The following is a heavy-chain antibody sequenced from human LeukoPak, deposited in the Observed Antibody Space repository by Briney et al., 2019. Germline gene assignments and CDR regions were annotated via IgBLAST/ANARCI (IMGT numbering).Heavy chain of an antibody. V-gene: IGHV4-59*01. J-gene: IGHJ3*02. Sequence: PSETLSLTCTVSGGSISSYYWSWIRQPLGKGLEWIGYIYYSGSTNYNPSLKSRVTISVDTSKNQFSLKLSSVTAADTAVYYCARDSYSSGWADAFDIWGQGTMVTVSS. CDR1: GGSISSYY. CDR2: IYYSGST. CDR3: ARDSYSSGWADAFDI. D-gene: IGHD6-19*01.